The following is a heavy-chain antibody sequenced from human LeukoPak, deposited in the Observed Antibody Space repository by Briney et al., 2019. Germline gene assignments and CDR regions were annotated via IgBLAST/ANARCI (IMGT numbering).Heavy chain of an antibody. Sequence: SQTLSLTCTVTGGSISSGGYYWSWIRQHPGKGLEWIGYIYYSGSTYYNPSLKSRVTISVDTSKNQFSLKLSSVTAADTAVYYCASERPEGTYGDYALRIDYWGQGTLVTVSS. CDR2: IYYSGST. CDR3: ASERPEGTYGDYALRIDY. CDR1: GGSISSGGYY. D-gene: IGHD4-17*01. V-gene: IGHV4-31*03. J-gene: IGHJ4*02.